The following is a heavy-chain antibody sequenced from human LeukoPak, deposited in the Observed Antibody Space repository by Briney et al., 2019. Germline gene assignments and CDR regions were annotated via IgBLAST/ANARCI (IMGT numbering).Heavy chain of an antibody. D-gene: IGHD4-23*01. J-gene: IGHJ6*02. CDR2: IYYSGST. CDR3: AREDPGGYYYGMDV. CDR1: GGSISSGDYY. Sequence: SETLSLTCTVSGGSISSGDYYWRWIRQPPGKGLEWIGYIYYSGSTYYNPSLKSRVTISVDTSKNQFSLKLSSVTAADMAVYYCAREDPGGYYYGMDVWGQGTTVTVSS. V-gene: IGHV4-30-4*01.